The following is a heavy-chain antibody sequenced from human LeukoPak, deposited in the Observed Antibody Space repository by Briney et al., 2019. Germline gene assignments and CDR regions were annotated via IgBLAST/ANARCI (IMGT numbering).Heavy chain of an antibody. J-gene: IGHJ4*02. D-gene: IGHD6-13*01. Sequence: TSSETLSLTCTVSGGSISSSTYYWGWIRQPPGRGLEWIVNIYYSGSTYYNPSLKSRVTISVDTSKNQFSLKLTSVTAADTAVYYCARLRQHLAQIDYWGQGTLVTVSS. CDR2: IYYSGST. CDR3: ARLRQHLAQIDY. V-gene: IGHV4-39*01. CDR1: GGSISSSTYY.